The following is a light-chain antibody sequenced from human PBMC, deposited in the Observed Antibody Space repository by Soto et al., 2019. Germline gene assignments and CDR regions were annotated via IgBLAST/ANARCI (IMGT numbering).Light chain of an antibody. CDR3: QQYDTYEGT. CDR1: QSISSW. J-gene: IGKJ1*01. CDR2: KAS. Sequence: DIQMTQSPSTLSASVGDRVTITCRASQSISSWLAWYQQKPGRAPNLLIYKASSLESGAPPRFSGSGSGTEFTLTISSLQPDDVETYYCQQYDTYEGTFGQGTKVEI. V-gene: IGKV1-5*03.